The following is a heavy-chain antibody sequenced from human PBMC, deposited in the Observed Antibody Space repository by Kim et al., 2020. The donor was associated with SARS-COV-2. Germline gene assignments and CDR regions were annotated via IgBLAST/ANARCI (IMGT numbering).Heavy chain of an antibody. CDR3: AGEGDTSGYCGAFDT. J-gene: IGHJ6*02. Sequence: GGSLRLSCPASGMNFRSSIVHWVRQAPGKGLEWVAAISYDKSTYYADSSKDRISISRDDSKNTVYLHMSSLRVEDSAIYYCAGEGDTSGYCGAFDTWGQGNRVRVPS. CDR1: GMNFRSSI. D-gene: IGHD3-22*01. CDR2: ISYDKST. V-gene: IGHV3-30*04.